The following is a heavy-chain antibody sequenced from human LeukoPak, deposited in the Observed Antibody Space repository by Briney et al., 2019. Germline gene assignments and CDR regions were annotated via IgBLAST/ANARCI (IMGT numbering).Heavy chain of an antibody. J-gene: IGHJ4*02. CDR3: AKALGGQQSERADY. CDR1: GFTFDDYA. Sequence: GGSLRLSCAASGFTFDDYAMHWVRQAPGKGLEWVSGISGSGGSTYYADSVKGRFTISRDNSKNTLYLQMNSLRAEDTAVYYCAKALGGQQSERADYWGQGTLVTVSS. V-gene: IGHV3-23*01. CDR2: ISGSGGST. D-gene: IGHD6-13*01.